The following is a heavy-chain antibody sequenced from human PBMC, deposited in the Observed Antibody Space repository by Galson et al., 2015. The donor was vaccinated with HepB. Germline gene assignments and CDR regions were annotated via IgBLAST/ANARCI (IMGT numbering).Heavy chain of an antibody. CDR3: ARPGRRNDFGGGFDY. J-gene: IGHJ4*02. D-gene: IGHD3-3*01. Sequence: QSGAEVKKPGESLKISCKGSGYSFTSYWIGWVRQMPGKGLEWMGIIYPGDSDTRYSPSFQDQVTISADKSISTAYLQWSSLKASDTAMYYCARPGRRNDFGGGFDYWGQGTLVTVSS. V-gene: IGHV5-51*03. CDR2: IYPGDSDT. CDR1: GYSFTSYW.